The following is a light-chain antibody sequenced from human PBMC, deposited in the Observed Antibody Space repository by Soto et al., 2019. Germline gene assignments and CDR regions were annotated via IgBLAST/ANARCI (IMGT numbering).Light chain of an antibody. V-gene: IGKV3-11*01. CDR3: QQRSNWPIT. J-gene: IGKJ5*01. CDR1: QSVSSN. CDR2: DAS. Sequence: EIVMTQSPATLSVSPGERATLSCRASQSVSSNLAWHQQKPGQAPRLLIYDASNRATGIPARFSGSGSGTDFTLTISSLEPEDFAVYYCQQRSNWPITFGQGTRLENK.